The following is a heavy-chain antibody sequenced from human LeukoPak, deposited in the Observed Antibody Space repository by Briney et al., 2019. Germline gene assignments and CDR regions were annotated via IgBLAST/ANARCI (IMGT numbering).Heavy chain of an antibody. J-gene: IGHJ4*02. Sequence: PGGSLRLSCAASGFTFSSYSMNWVRQAPGKGLEWVSYISSGSSTIYYADSVKGRFTISRDNAKNSLYLQMSSLRVEDTAVYYCARVRDIVVVVASTFDYWGQGTLVTVSS. CDR3: ARVRDIVVVVASTFDY. D-gene: IGHD2-15*01. CDR2: ISSGSSTI. CDR1: GFTFSSYS. V-gene: IGHV3-48*04.